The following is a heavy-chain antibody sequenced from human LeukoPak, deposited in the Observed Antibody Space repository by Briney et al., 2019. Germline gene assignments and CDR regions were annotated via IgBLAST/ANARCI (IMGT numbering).Heavy chain of an antibody. V-gene: IGHV1-2*02. CDR1: GYTFTGYY. D-gene: IGHD2-2*01. Sequence: GASVKVSCKASGYTFTGYYMHWVRQAPGQGLEWMGWINPNSGGTNYAQKFQGRVTMTRDTSISTAYMELSRLRSDDTAVYYCARGFPPPNVVVPAAPIWGQGTMVTVSS. CDR3: ARGFPPPNVVVPAAPI. CDR2: INPNSGGT. J-gene: IGHJ3*02.